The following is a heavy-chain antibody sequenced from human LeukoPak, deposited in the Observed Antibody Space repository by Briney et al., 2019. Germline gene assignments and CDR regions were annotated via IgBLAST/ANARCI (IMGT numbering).Heavy chain of an antibody. CDR1: GFTFSDYY. J-gene: IGHJ4*02. CDR3: ARAGQSDY. CDR2: ISGGSRTI. Sequence: GGPLRLSCAASGFTFSDYYMNGIRQAPGKGLEWVSSISGGSRTINYADSVKGRFTTSRDNAKNSLFLQVNSLRAEDMAVYYCARAGQSDYWGQGTLVTVSS. V-gene: IGHV3-11*01.